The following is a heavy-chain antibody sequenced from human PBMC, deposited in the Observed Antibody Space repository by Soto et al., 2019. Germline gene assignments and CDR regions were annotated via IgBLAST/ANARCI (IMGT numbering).Heavy chain of an antibody. CDR1: GGSISTYY. J-gene: IGHJ4*02. D-gene: IGHD6-19*01. CDR3: ARDVAVAGAGGDY. Sequence: QVQLQESGPGLVKPSETLSLTCTVSGGSISTYYWSWIRQPPGKGLEWIGYISYSGSTNYNPSLTSRVTLSVDTSKTQFSLKLSSVTAADTAVYYCARDVAVAGAGGDYWGQGTLVTVSS. CDR2: ISYSGST. V-gene: IGHV4-59*01.